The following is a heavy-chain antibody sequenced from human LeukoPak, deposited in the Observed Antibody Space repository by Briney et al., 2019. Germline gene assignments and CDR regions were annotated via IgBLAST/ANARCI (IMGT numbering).Heavy chain of an antibody. Sequence: SETLSLTCTVSGGSISSGDYYWSWIRQPPGKGLEWIGYIYYSGSTYYNPSLKSRVTISVDTSKNQFSLKLSSVTAADTAVYYCARRYYYGSGSRNIDYWGQGTLVTVSS. CDR1: GGSISSGDYY. D-gene: IGHD3-10*01. J-gene: IGHJ4*02. CDR3: ARRYYYGSGSRNIDY. V-gene: IGHV4-30-4*01. CDR2: IYYSGST.